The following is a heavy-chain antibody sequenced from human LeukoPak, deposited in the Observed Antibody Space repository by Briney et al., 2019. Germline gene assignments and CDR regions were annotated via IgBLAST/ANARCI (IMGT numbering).Heavy chain of an antibody. D-gene: IGHD5-18*01. CDR2: INPDTGGA. V-gene: IGHV1-2*02. CDR1: GYTFASYY. Sequence: ASLKVSCKASGYTFASYYIPWVRQAPGQGLEWVGLINPDTGGAKYAQKCQGRVTMTRDTSISTAYMELSRLTSDDTAVYLCARGEELWFDYWGQGALVTVSS. CDR3: ARGEELWFDY. J-gene: IGHJ4*02.